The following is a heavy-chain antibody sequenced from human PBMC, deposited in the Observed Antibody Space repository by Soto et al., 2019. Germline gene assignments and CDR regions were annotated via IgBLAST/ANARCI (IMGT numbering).Heavy chain of an antibody. V-gene: IGHV4-31*03. D-gene: IGHD3-10*01. J-gene: IGHJ4*02. CDR1: GGSISSGGYY. Sequence: SETLSLTCTVSGGSISSGGYYWSWIRQHPGKGLEWIGYIYYSGSTYYNPSLKSRVTISVDTSKNQFSLKLSSATAADTAVYYCARAARGDGSGSYYNLDYWGQGTLVTVSS. CDR2: IYYSGST. CDR3: ARAARGDGSGSYYNLDY.